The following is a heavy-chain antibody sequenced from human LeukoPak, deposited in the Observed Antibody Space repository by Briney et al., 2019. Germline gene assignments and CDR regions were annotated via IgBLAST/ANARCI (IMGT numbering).Heavy chain of an antibody. Sequence: SETLSLTCAVYGGSFSGYYWSWIRQPPGKGLESIGEINHSGSTNYNPSLKSRVTISVDTSKNQFSLKLSSVTAADTAVYYCARGKLIRYFDWLSRQFDYWGQGTLVTVSS. V-gene: IGHV4-34*01. CDR2: INHSGST. CDR3: ARGKLIRYFDWLSRQFDY. CDR1: GGSFSGYY. D-gene: IGHD3-9*01. J-gene: IGHJ4*02.